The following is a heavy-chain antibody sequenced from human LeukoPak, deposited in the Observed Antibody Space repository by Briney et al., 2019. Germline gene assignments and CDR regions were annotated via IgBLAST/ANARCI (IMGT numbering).Heavy chain of an antibody. D-gene: IGHD1-26*01. CDR3: AGYSGSRDPEY. V-gene: IGHV3-73*01. Sequence: GGSLKLSCAASGFTFSGSTVFWVPAASGKGRGRVGRIRSKADGYSTAYAASVNGRLIISRDDSKNTAYLQMNSLKTEDTAVYYCAGYSGSRDPEYWGQGILVTVSS. CDR2: IRSKADGYST. CDR1: GFTFSGST. J-gene: IGHJ4*02.